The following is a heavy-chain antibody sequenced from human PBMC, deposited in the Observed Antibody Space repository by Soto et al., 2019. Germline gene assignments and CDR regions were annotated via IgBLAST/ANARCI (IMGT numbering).Heavy chain of an antibody. J-gene: IGHJ4*02. V-gene: IGHV3-23*01. D-gene: IGHD3-10*01. CDR1: GFTFSSYA. CDR3: AKDLWVRGVIPSFDY. Sequence: EVQLLESGGGLVQPGGSLRLSCAASGFTFSSYAMSWVRQAPGKGLEWVSAISGSGGSTYYADSVKGRFTISRDNSKNTLYLQMNSLRAEDTGVYYCAKDLWVRGVIPSFDYWGQGTLVTVSS. CDR2: ISGSGGST.